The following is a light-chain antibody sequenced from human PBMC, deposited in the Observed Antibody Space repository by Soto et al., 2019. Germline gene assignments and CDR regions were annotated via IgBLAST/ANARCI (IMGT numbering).Light chain of an antibody. J-gene: IGLJ2*01. CDR2: EVT. Sequence: QSALTQPASVSGSPGQSITISCTGTSSDVGGHNYVSWYQQHPGTAPKLMIYEVTNRPSGVSNRVSGSKSGNTASLTISGLQAEDEADYYCSSYTSSTTLDVVFGGGTKVTVL. CDR3: SSYTSSTTLDVV. CDR1: SSDVGGHNY. V-gene: IGLV2-14*01.